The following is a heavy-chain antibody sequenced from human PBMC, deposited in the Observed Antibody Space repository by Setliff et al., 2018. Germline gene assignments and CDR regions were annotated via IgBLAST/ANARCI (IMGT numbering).Heavy chain of an antibody. Sequence: SETLSLTCTVSGDSINSRTNYWSWIRQPAGKGPEWIGHIYASWSTNYNPSLKSRVTISLDTSKNQFSLSLTSVTAADTAVYYCARMSGFQYMDVWGKGTTVTVSS. J-gene: IGHJ6*03. CDR1: GDSINSRTNY. CDR2: IYASWST. V-gene: IGHV4-61*09. D-gene: IGHD3-3*01. CDR3: ARMSGFQYMDV.